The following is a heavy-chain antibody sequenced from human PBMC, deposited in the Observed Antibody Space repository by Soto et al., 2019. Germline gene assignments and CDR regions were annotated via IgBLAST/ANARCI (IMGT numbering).Heavy chain of an antibody. CDR2: GFYSGST. CDR1: GGSMSYYY. D-gene: IGHD2-21*02. V-gene: IGHV4-59*01. Sequence: QVQLQESGPGLVKPSETLSLTCTVSGGSMSYYYWGWIRQPPGKGLEWIGYGFYSGSTNYNPSLKRRGAIAIDTSKNQCSLNEIAVTAADTAVYYCARVGEDRLVTGNWYCDVWSRGSLVSVSS. J-gene: IGHJ2*01. CDR3: ARVGEDRLVTGNWYCDV.